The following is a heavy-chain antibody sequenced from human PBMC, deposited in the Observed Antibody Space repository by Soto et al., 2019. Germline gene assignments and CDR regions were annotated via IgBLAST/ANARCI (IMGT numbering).Heavy chain of an antibody. J-gene: IGHJ5*02. CDR2: IYWNDDK. D-gene: IGHD2-15*01. CDR1: GFSLSTSGVG. V-gene: IGHV2-5*01. CDR3: AHRRCSGASCYLGWFDP. Sequence: SGPTLVNPTQTLTLTCTFSGFSLSTSGVGVGWIRQPPGKALEWLALIYWNDDKRYSPSLKSRLTITKDTSKNQVVLTMTNMDPVETATYYCAHRRCSGASCYLGWFDPWGQGTMVTV.